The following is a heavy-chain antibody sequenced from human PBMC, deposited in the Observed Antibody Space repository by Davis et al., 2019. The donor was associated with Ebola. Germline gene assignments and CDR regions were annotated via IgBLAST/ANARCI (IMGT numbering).Heavy chain of an antibody. CDR1: GFDFSSYA. Sequence: GESLKISCAASGFDFSSYAMHWVRQAPGKGLEWVALISYDGRNKYDADSVKGRFTISRDNSRNTLYLQMSSLRAEDTAVYYCARVRGTGDPDYWGQGTLVTVSS. CDR2: ISYDGRNK. J-gene: IGHJ4*02. D-gene: IGHD7-27*01. V-gene: IGHV3-30*04. CDR3: ARVRGTGDPDY.